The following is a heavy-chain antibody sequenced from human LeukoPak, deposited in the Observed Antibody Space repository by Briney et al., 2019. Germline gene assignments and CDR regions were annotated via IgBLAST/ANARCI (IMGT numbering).Heavy chain of an antibody. J-gene: IGHJ6*02. V-gene: IGHV3-23*01. CDR3: AKGDYYGSGSTFKNGMDV. Sequence: GGSLRLSCAASGFTFSSYAMSWVRQAPGKGLEWVSAVTASAGNTYYADSVKGRFTISRDNSKNTLYLQVNSLRAEDTAVYYCAKGDYYGSGSTFKNGMDVWGQGTTVTVSS. CDR1: GFTFSSYA. CDR2: VTASAGNT. D-gene: IGHD3-10*01.